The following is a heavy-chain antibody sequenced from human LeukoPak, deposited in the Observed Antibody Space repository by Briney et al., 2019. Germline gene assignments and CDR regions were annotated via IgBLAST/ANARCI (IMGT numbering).Heavy chain of an antibody. Sequence: SETLSLTCSVSDYSIDSGYYWGWIRQPPGKGLEWIGSIHHSATTYYNPSLRSRVTVSVDTSKNQFSLKLNSVTAADTAVYYCARGSTAYYYDSSGYPVYFDYWGQGTLVTVSS. CDR3: ARGSTAYYYDSSGYPVYFDY. CDR1: DYSIDSGYY. V-gene: IGHV4-38-2*02. D-gene: IGHD3-22*01. CDR2: IHHSATT. J-gene: IGHJ4*02.